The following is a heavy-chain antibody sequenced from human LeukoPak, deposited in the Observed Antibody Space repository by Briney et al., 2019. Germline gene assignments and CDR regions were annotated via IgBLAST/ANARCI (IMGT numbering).Heavy chain of an antibody. J-gene: IGHJ4*02. CDR2: VSEDVNDK. CDR1: GLTLSHYA. CDR3: ASGPSCYYDTRGW. D-gene: IGHD3-22*01. Sequence: PGGSLRLSCVVSGLTLSHYAMHWVRQAPGKGLEWVAVVSEDVNDKHYAASVRGRFTISRDNSKNTLYLQMDSLTPEDTAVYYCASGPSCYYDTRGWWGQGTLVTVSS. V-gene: IGHV3-30-3*01.